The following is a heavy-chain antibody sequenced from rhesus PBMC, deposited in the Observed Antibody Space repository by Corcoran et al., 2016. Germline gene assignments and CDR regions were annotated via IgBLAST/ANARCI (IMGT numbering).Heavy chain of an antibody. CDR3: ARYMGSRRRLDV. CDR1: GGCFSSYW. J-gene: IGHJ5-1*01. V-gene: IGHV4-80*01. Sequence: QVQLQESGPGLVKPSETLSLTCAVSGGCFSSYWWSWLSQPPGKGLEWIGEINGNSGSTNYNPSLKSRVTISKDASKNQFSLKLSSVTAADTAVYYCARYMGSRRRLDVWGPGVLVTVSS. D-gene: IGHD1-44*01. CDR2: INGNSGST.